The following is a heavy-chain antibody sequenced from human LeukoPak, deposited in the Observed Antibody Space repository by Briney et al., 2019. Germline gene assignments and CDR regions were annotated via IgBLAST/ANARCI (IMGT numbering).Heavy chain of an antibody. J-gene: IGHJ6*02. CDR3: ARNTRPNYDFWSGYYNLGYYYYGMDV. Sequence: EASETLSLTCTVSGGSISSYYWSWIRQPAGKGLEWIGRIYTSGSTNYNPSLKSRVTMSVDTSKNQFSLKLSSVTAADTAVYYCARNTRPNYDFWSGYYNLGYYYYGMDVWGQGTTVTVSS. V-gene: IGHV4-4*07. CDR2: IYTSGST. CDR1: GGSISSYY. D-gene: IGHD3-3*01.